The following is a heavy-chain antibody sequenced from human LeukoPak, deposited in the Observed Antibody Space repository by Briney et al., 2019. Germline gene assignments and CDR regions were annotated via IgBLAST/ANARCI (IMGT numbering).Heavy chain of an antibody. CDR2: SNPSGGST. CDR1: GYTLTSYY. J-gene: IGHJ5*02. CDR3: ARDLYCSSTSCRNWFDP. V-gene: IGHV1-46*01. D-gene: IGHD2-2*01. Sequence: APVKVSCKASGYTLTSYYMHCVRQAPGQGLEWMGISNPSGGSTSYAQKFQGRVTMTRDTSTSTVYMELSSLRSEDTAVYYCARDLYCSSTSCRNWFDPWGQGTLVTVSS.